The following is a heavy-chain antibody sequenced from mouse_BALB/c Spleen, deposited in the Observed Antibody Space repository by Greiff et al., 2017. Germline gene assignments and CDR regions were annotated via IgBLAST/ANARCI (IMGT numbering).Heavy chain of an antibody. Sequence: EVKLEESGGGLVQPGGSLKLSCAASGFTFSSYTMSWVRQTPEKRLEWVAYISNGGGSTYYPDTVKGRFTISRDNAKNTLYLQMSSLKSEDTAMYYCARRYYDYGGGAMDYWGQGTSVTVSS. CDR1: GFTFSSYT. D-gene: IGHD2-4*01. CDR3: ARRYYDYGGGAMDY. J-gene: IGHJ4*01. V-gene: IGHV5-12-2*01. CDR2: ISNGGGST.